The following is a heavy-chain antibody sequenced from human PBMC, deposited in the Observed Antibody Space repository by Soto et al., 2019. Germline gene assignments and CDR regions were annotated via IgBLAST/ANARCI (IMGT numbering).Heavy chain of an antibody. V-gene: IGHV5-10-1*01. Sequence: PGESLKISCNGFGYNFMKYWIIWVRQMPGKGLEWMGRIDPTDSDTNYSPSFQGHVTISVDKSITTAFLQWSSLQASDTAIYYCSRRSITMPRTFNEMDVWGQGTTVTVSS. CDR2: IDPTDSDT. CDR1: GYNFMKYW. CDR3: SRRSITMPRTFNEMDV. D-gene: IGHD3-10*01. J-gene: IGHJ6*02.